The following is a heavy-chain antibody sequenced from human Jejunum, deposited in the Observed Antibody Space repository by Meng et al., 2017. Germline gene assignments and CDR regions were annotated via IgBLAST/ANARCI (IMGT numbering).Heavy chain of an antibody. CDR2: MSESGARI. V-gene: IGHV3-48*03. Sequence: GGSLRLSCAVSGFIVSSYEMNWVRQAPGKGLEWISYMSESGARIHYADSVKGRFTISRDNAKNSLYLQLNNLRAEDTGVYYCASESQASMPVWGQGTTVTVSS. CDR3: ASESQASMPV. J-gene: IGHJ6*02. CDR1: GFIVSSYE.